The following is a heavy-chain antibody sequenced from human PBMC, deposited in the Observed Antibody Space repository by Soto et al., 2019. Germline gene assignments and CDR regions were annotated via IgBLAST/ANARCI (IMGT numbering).Heavy chain of an antibody. CDR2: ISSSGKTI. J-gene: IGHJ6*02. D-gene: IGHD2-2*01. V-gene: IGHV3-48*01. CDR1: EFTVRSYA. Sequence: GGAMRLSCVASEFTVRSYAMPWVRQARGKGLEWISYISSSGKTISYADSVKGRFTISRDNAKNSLYLQMNSLRAEDTAVYYCARDPGYCSSTSCYSEGKKYYYYYGMDVWGQGTTVTVSS. CDR3: ARDPGYCSSTSCYSEGKKYYYYYGMDV.